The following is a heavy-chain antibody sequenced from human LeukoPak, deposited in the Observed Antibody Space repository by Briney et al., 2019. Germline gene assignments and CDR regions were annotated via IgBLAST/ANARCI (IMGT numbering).Heavy chain of an antibody. V-gene: IGHV4-61*01. J-gene: IGHJ2*01. D-gene: IGHD1-26*01. Sequence: SETLSLTCTVSGGSISSSYYYWSWVRQPPGKGLEWIGYVSYSGSTNYNPSLKSRVTISVDTSKNQFSLKLSSVTAADTAVFYCARSYYYFDLWGRGTLVTVSS. CDR2: VSYSGST. CDR3: ARSYYYFDL. CDR1: GGSISSSYYY.